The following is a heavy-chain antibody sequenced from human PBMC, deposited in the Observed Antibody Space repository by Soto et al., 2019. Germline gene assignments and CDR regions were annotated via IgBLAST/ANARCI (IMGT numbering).Heavy chain of an antibody. D-gene: IGHD2-21*02. J-gene: IGHJ4*02. Sequence: EVQLLESGGGLVQPGGSLRLSCAASGFTFSSYAMSWVRQAPGKGLEWVSAISGSGGSTYYADSVKGRFTISRDNSKNTLYLQMNSLGAEDTAVYYCAKGGCGIRGGDCRPLDYWGQGTLVTVSS. CDR3: AKGGCGIRGGDCRPLDY. CDR2: ISGSGGST. V-gene: IGHV3-23*01. CDR1: GFTFSSYA.